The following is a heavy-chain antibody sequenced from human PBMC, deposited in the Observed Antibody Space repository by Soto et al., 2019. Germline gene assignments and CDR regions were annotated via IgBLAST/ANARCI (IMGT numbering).Heavy chain of an antibody. V-gene: IGHV4-34*01. D-gene: IGHD3-16*01. J-gene: IGHJ5*02. CDR2: INHVGGT. CDR1: GGFLSESY. Sequence: SETLSLTCAVYGGFLSESYWTWIRQPPGKGLEWIGEINHVGGTNYNPSLKSRVTMSVDTSQNQFSLRLIPVTAADTAMYFCVRIRYQLPSSVLWLDPWGQGTPVTVSS. CDR3: VRIRYQLPSSVLWLDP.